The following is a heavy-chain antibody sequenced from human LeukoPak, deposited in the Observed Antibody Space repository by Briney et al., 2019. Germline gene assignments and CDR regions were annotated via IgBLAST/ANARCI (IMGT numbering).Heavy chain of an antibody. V-gene: IGHV4-38-2*02. Sequence: SETLSLTCTVSGYSISSGYYWGWIRQPPGKGLEWIGSIYHSGNTNYNPSLKSRVTISVDTSKNQFSLKLSSVTAADTAVYYCARGGYSRYSYYYMDVWGKGTTVTVSS. J-gene: IGHJ6*03. CDR1: GYSISSGYY. CDR3: ARGGYSRYSYYYMDV. CDR2: IYHSGNT. D-gene: IGHD5-18*01.